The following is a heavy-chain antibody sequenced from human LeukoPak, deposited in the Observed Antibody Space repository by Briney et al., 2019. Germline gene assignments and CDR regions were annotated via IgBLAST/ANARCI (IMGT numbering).Heavy chain of an antibody. D-gene: IGHD3-16*02. V-gene: IGHV4-34*01. CDR2: INHSGST. CDR1: GGSFSGYY. Sequence: SETLSLTCAVYGGSFSGYYWSWIRQPPGKGLEWIGEINHSGSTNYNPSLKSRVTISVDTSKNQFSLKLSSATAADTAVYYCSSLTSLGYYFDYWGQGTLVTVSS. J-gene: IGHJ4*02. CDR3: SSLTSLGYYFDY.